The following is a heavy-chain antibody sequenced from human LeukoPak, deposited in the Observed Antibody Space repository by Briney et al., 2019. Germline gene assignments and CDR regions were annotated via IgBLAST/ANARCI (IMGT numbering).Heavy chain of an antibody. CDR2: INPSGGST. Sequence: ASVKVSCKASGYTFTSYYMHWVRQAPGQGLEWMGIINPSGGSTSYAQKFQGRVTMTRDTSTSTVYMELSSLRSEDTAVYYCARVFKRLEEFLASGYYYGMDVWGQGTTVTVSS. D-gene: IGHD3-16*01. CDR3: ARVFKRLEEFLASGYYYGMDV. J-gene: IGHJ6*02. CDR1: GYTFTSYY. V-gene: IGHV1-46*01.